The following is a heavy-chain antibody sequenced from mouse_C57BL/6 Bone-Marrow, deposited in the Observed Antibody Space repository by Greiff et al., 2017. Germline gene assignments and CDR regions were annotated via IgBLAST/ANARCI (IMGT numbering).Heavy chain of an antibody. CDR1: GYAFSSSW. J-gene: IGHJ4*01. Sequence: QVQLQQSGPELVKPGASVKISCKASGYAFSSSWMNWVKQRPGKGLEWIGRIYPGDGDTNYNGKFKGKATLAADKSSSTAYMPLSSLTSEYSAVYFCARSEVTTLDAMHYWGQGTSVTVSS. CDR2: IYPGDGDT. CDR3: ARSEVTTLDAMHY. D-gene: IGHD1-1*01. V-gene: IGHV1-82*01.